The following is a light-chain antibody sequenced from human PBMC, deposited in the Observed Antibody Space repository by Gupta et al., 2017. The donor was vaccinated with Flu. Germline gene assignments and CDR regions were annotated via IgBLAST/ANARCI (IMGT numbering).Light chain of an antibody. Sequence: GQTDSIACGGNNIGSETVHWYQQKPGQAPVLVLYDDDFRPSGIPERFSGSNSGNTATLTIRRVEAGEEADCYCQVWDTASDHWLFGAGITLTVV. V-gene: IGLV3-21*02. CDR1: NIGSET. CDR3: QVWDTASDHWL. CDR2: DDD. J-gene: IGLJ3*02.